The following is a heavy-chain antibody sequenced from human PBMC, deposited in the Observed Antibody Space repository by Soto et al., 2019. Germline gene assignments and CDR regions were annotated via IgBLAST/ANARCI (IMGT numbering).Heavy chain of an antibody. Sequence: GASVKVSCKASGYTFTDYYMHWVRQAPGQGLEWMGWINPKNGATYYAQKFQGSVTLTRDTSITTAYMDLTRLTSDDTAVYFCASGGAVAGQIDYWGQGTLVTVPS. CDR3: ASGGAVAGQIDY. V-gene: IGHV1-2*02. CDR2: INPKNGAT. CDR1: GYTFTDYY. J-gene: IGHJ4*02. D-gene: IGHD6-19*01.